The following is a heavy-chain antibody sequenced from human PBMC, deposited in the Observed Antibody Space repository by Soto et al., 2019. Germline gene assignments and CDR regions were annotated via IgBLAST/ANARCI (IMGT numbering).Heavy chain of an antibody. J-gene: IGHJ4*02. CDR1: GGSFHGYS. Sequence: PSETLSLTCNVSGGSFHGYSWSWFRQTSGKGLEWIGDISYRGSTSYSPSLKSRLLISLDTSNNQFSLKAASVTPADTAVYYCARALLGFSYGYGGYFDPWGPGTLVTVSS. D-gene: IGHD3-16*01. CDR2: ISYRGST. CDR3: ARALLGFSYGYGGYFDP. V-gene: IGHV4-34*01.